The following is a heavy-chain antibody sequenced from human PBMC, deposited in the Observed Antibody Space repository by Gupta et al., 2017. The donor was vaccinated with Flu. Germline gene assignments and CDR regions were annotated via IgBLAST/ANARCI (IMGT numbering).Heavy chain of an antibody. CDR2: ISASSGTI. CDR3: ARDLAVPGGRIPLDS. D-gene: IGHD2-15*01. V-gene: IGHV3-48*01. CDR1: GFTFSSHS. J-gene: IGHJ4*02. Sequence: EVQLVESGGGFVQPGGSLRLSCAGSGFTFSSHSMNWVRQAPGKGLEWLSYISASSGTIYYADSLRGRFIISRDNAKSSLYLQMNRLRAEDTAVYYCARDLAVPGGRIPLDSWGQGTLVTVSS.